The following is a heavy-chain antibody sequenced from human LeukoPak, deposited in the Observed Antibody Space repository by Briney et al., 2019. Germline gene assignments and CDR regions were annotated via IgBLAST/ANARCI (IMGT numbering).Heavy chain of an antibody. J-gene: IGHJ4*02. D-gene: IGHD3-16*01. Sequence: SQTLSLTCTVSGGSISSGGYYWSWIRQHPGKGLEWIGYIYYSGSTYYNPSLKSRVTISVDTSKNQFSLKLSSVTAADTAVYYCARDRGSWGAWYFDYWGQGTLVTVSS. CDR1: GGSISSGGYY. CDR2: IYYSGST. CDR3: ARDRGSWGAWYFDY. V-gene: IGHV4-31*03.